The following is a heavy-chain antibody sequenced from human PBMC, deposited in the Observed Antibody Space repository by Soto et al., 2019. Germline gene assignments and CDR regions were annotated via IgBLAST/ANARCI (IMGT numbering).Heavy chain of an antibody. CDR1: GFTFSSYA. CDR3: ARKDYGDYSDYYGMDV. V-gene: IGHV3-30-3*01. J-gene: IGHJ6*02. Sequence: QVQLVESGGGVVQPGRSLRLSCAASGFTFSSYAMHWVRQAPGKGLEWVAVISYDGSNKYYADSVKGRFTISRDNSKNTLYLQMNSLRAEDTAVYYCARKDYGDYSDYYGMDVWGQGTTVTVSS. CDR2: ISYDGSNK. D-gene: IGHD4-17*01.